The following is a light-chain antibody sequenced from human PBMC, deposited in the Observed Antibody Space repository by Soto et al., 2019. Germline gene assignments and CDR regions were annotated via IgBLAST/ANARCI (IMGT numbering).Light chain of an antibody. J-gene: IGKJ1*01. CDR1: QSLVHSDGNTY. CDR2: KVS. CDR3: MQGTHWPWT. V-gene: IGKV2-30*02. Sequence: DVVMTQSPLSLPVTLGQPASISCRSSQSLVHSDGNTYLNWFQQRPGQSPRRLIYKVSNWDSGVPDRFNGSGSGTDFTLKISRVEAEDVGVYYCMQGTHWPWTFGQGAKVEVK.